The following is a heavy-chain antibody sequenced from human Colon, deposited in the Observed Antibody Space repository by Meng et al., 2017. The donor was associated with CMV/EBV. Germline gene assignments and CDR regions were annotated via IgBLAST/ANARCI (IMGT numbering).Heavy chain of an antibody. CDR2: IKEDGSEK. CDR1: GFTFSNYW. V-gene: IGHV3-7*01. CDR3: ARDPFIKAFDI. J-gene: IGHJ3*02. Sequence: GESLKISCAASGFTFSNYWMTWLRQAPGRGLELVAHIKEDGSEKYFVGSVKGRFTISRDNAKNPLYLQMNSLRAEDTAVYYCARDPFIKAFDIWGQGTMVTVSS.